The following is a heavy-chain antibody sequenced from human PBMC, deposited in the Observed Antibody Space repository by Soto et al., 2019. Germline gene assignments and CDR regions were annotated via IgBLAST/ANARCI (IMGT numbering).Heavy chain of an antibody. V-gene: IGHV1-69*02. CDR1: GGTFSSYT. CDR3: AATVADDAFDI. Sequence: QVQLVQSGAEVKKPGSSVKVSCKASGGTFSSYTISWVRQAPGQGLEWMGRIIPILGIANYAQKFQGRFTITADKSTSTAYMELSSLRSEDTAVYYCAATVADDAFDIWGQGTMVTVSS. J-gene: IGHJ3*02. D-gene: IGHD6-19*01. CDR2: IIPILGIA.